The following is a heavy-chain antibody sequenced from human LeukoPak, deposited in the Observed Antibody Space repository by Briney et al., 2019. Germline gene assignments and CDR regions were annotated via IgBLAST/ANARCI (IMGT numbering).Heavy chain of an antibody. D-gene: IGHD5-12*01. CDR1: AFTFSSYS. V-gene: IGHV3-48*02. J-gene: IGHJ4*02. CDR2: ISSSSSYI. CDR3: ARSGSGYDFDS. Sequence: PGGPLRLSFAAPAFTFSSYSWNWVGQAQGKGLEWISHISSSSSYIYYADSVQGRFTISRDNAENSLYLQMNSLRDDDTAVYYCARSGSGYDFDSWGQGTLVTVSS.